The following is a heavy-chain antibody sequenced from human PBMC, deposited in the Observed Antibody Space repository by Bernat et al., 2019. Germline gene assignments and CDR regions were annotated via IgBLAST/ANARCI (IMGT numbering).Heavy chain of an antibody. Sequence: EVQVVESGGGLVKPGGSLRLSCAASGFNINSYWTTWVRQAPGKGLEWVANIKPDGSEMFYVDSVKGRFTISRDNSKNSLYLPMNSLGAEDTAVYYSARDRRVYGMDVWGQGTTVTVSS. CDR1: GFNINSYW. CDR3: ARDRRVYGMDV. CDR2: IKPDGSEM. V-gene: IGHV3-7*03. J-gene: IGHJ6*02.